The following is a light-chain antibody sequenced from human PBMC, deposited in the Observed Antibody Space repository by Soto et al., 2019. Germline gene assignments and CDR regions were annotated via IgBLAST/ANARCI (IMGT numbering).Light chain of an antibody. CDR2: DAS. CDR3: QQYNTYPLT. Sequence: DIQMTQYPSTLSASLGDRVTIACRASQSISGWLAWYQQTLGKAPKVLIYDASSLESGVPSRFSGSGSGTEFSLTISSLQPDDFATYYCQQYNTYPLTLGQGTKVDIK. J-gene: IGKJ1*01. CDR1: QSISGW. V-gene: IGKV1-5*01.